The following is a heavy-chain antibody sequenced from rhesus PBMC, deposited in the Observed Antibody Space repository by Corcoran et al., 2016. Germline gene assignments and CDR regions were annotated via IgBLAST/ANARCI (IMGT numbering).Heavy chain of an antibody. CDR1: GFTFSSSA. J-gene: IGHJ4*01. D-gene: IGHD4-35*01. CDR3: TTDPGSYGNHFDY. CDR2: IRSKSNKNET. V-gene: IGHV3-118*01. Sequence: EVQLVESGGGLVQPGGSLRLSCAASGFTFSSSAMHWVRQASGKGLEWVGRIRSKSNKNETGYGASVKGRFTISRDDAKNTAYLQMNSLKTEDTAVYYCTTDPGSYGNHFDYWGQGVLVTVSS.